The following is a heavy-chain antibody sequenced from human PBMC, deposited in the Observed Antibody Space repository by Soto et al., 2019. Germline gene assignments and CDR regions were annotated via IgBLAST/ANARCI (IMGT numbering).Heavy chain of an antibody. D-gene: IGHD2-8*02. CDR1: GFIFTNAW. Sequence: PGGSLRLSCAASGFIFTNAWMTWVRQAPGKGLEWVGHIKSKSDGGTTDYAAPVKDRFSISREDSKNMVYLRLNSLKTADTGVYYRRIDARRAYWSPWAESWDQEPLVGVSS. CDR2: IKSKSDGGTT. J-gene: IGHJ4*01. V-gene: IGHV3-15*01. CDR3: RIDARRAYWSPWAES.